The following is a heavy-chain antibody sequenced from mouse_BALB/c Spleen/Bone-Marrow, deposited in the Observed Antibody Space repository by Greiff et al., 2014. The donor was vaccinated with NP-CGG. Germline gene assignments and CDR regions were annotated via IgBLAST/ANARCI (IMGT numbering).Heavy chain of an antibody. J-gene: IGHJ3*01. CDR3: ARNGNYGAWFAY. V-gene: IGHV14-3*02. Sequence: EVQLVESGAELVKPGASVKLSCTASGFNIKDTYMHWVKQRPEQGLEWIGRIDPANGNTKYDPKFQGKATITADTSSNTAYLQLSSLTSEDTAVYYCARNGNYGAWFAYRGQGTLVTVSA. CDR2: IDPANGNT. CDR1: GFNIKDTY. D-gene: IGHD2-1*01.